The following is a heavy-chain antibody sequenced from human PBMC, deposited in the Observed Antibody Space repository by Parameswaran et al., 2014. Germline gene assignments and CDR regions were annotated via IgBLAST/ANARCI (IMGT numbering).Heavy chain of an antibody. Sequence: WVRQAPGQGLEWMGWINPNSGGTNYAQKFQGRVTMTRDTSISTAYMELSRLRSDDTAVYYCARDSDTAGLYWGQGILVTVSS. D-gene: IGHD5-18*01. J-gene: IGHJ4*02. CDR2: INPNSGGT. V-gene: IGHV1-2*02. CDR3: ARDSDTAGLY.